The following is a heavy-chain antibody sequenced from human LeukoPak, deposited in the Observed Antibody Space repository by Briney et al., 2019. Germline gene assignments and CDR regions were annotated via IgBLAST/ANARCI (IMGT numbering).Heavy chain of an antibody. CDR2: ISSSSSTI. CDR1: GFTFSSYS. Sequence: GGSLRLSCAASGFTFSSYSMNWVRQAPGKGLEWVSYISSSSSTIYYADSVKGRFTISRDNAKNSLYLQMNSLKTEDTAVYYCVPEPMVRGVISPIDYWGQGTLVTVSS. CDR3: VPEPMVRGVISPIDY. J-gene: IGHJ4*02. D-gene: IGHD3-10*01. V-gene: IGHV3-48*04.